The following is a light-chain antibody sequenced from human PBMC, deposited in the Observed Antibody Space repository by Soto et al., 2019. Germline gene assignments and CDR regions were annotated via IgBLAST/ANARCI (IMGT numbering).Light chain of an antibody. CDR2: EVS. CDR1: SSDVGGYNY. Sequence: VLTQPASVSGSPGQSITISCTGTSSDVGGYNYVSWYQQHPGKAPKLMIYEVSNRPSGVSNRFSGSKSGNRASLTISGLQAEDEADYYCSLYTSSSTYVFGTGTKVTVL. V-gene: IGLV2-14*01. J-gene: IGLJ1*01. CDR3: SLYTSSSTYV.